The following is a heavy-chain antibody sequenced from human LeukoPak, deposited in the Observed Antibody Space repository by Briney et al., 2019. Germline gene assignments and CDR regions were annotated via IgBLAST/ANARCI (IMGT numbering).Heavy chain of an antibody. CDR2: ISGDGTET. V-gene: IGHV3-23*01. CDR3: AKGGHYSFFDY. CDR1: GFTFSNYA. Sequence: PGGSLRLSCAASGFTFSNYAMSWVREAPGKGLEWVSTISGDGTETFFADSVRGRFTISRDNSKSTVSLQMNSLRVEDMAVYYCAKGGHYSFFDYWGRGTLVIVSS. D-gene: IGHD2-15*01. J-gene: IGHJ4*02.